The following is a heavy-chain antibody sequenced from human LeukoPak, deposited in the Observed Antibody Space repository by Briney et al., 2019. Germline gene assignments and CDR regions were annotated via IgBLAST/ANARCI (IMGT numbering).Heavy chain of an antibody. CDR1: GGSISSSNW. J-gene: IGHJ2*01. CDR3: ARGEWELLSHYWYFDL. Sequence: SETLSLTCAVSGGSISSSNWWCWVRQPPGKGLEWIGEIYHSGSTNYNPSLKSRVTISVDKSKNQFSLKLSSVTAADTAVYYCARGEWELLSHYWYFDLWGRGTLVTVSS. D-gene: IGHD1-26*01. V-gene: IGHV4-4*02. CDR2: IYHSGST.